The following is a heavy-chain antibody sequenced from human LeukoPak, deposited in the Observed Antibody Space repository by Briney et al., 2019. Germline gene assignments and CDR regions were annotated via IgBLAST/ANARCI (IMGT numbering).Heavy chain of an antibody. CDR3: APRFRNSGYDPFDI. J-gene: IGHJ3*02. Sequence: EASVKVSCKASGGTFSSYTISGVRQAPGQGLEGMGRIIPILGIANYAQKFQARVTITADKSTSTAYTELSSLRSEHTAVYYCAPRFRNSGYDPFDIWGQGTMVTVSS. D-gene: IGHD5-12*01. CDR2: IIPILGIA. CDR1: GGTFSSYT. V-gene: IGHV1-69*02.